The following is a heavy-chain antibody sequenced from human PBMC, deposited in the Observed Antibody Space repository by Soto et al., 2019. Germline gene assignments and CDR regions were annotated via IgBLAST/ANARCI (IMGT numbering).Heavy chain of an antibody. Sequence: GGSLRLSCAASGFTFSSYAMSWVRQAPGKGLAWVSAISGSGGSTYYTDSVKGRFTISRDNSKNTLYLQMNSLRAEDPAVYYCAKAYGAYYYDSSGYYYFDYWDQGTLVTVSS. V-gene: IGHV3-23*01. CDR3: AKAYGAYYYDSSGYYYFDY. CDR2: ISGSGGST. J-gene: IGHJ4*02. CDR1: GFTFSSYA. D-gene: IGHD3-22*01.